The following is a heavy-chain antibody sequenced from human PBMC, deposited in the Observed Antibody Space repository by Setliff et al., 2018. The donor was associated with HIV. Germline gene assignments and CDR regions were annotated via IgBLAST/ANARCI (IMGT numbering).Heavy chain of an antibody. V-gene: IGHV5-51*01. J-gene: IGHJ3*02. CDR1: GYSFTSYW. Sequence: GESLKISCKGSGYSFTSYWIGWVRQMPGKGLEWMGIIYPGDSDTRYSPSFQGHVTISADKSINTAYLQWTGLRASDTAMYYCAKGGGLSFRYHDWFVKIWGQGTLVTVSS. CDR3: AKGGGLSFRYHDWFVKI. CDR2: IYPGDSDT. D-gene: IGHD3-9*01.